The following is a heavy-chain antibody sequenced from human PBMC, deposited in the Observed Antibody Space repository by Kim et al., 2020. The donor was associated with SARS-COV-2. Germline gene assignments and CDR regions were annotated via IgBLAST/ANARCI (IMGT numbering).Heavy chain of an antibody. CDR3: ARDVGHTIPPSGWFDP. D-gene: IGHD3-9*01. CDR2: IYYSGST. CDR1: GGSISSYY. V-gene: IGHV4-59*01. J-gene: IGHJ5*02. Sequence: SETLSLTCTVSGGSISSYYWSWIRQPPGKGLEWIGYIYYSGSTNYNPSLKSRVTISVDTSKNQFSLKLSSVTAADTAVYYCARDVGHTIPPSGWFDPWGQGTLVTVSS.